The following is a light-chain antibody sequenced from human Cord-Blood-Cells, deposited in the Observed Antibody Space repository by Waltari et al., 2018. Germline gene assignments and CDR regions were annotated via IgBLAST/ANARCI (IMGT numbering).Light chain of an antibody. CDR3: QQYDNLPLT. Sequence: DIQMTQSPSSLSASVGDRVTITCQPSQDISNYLNWYQQKPGQAPKLLIYDASNLETGVPSRFSGSGSGTDFTFTISSLQPEDIATYYCQQYDNLPLTFGGGTKVEIK. CDR1: QDISNY. J-gene: IGKJ4*01. V-gene: IGKV1-33*01. CDR2: DAS.